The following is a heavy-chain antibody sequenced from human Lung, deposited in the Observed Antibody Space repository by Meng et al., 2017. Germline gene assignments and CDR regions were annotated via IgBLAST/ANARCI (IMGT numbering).Heavy chain of an antibody. Sequence: QVQAQGSGPGLVKPSGTLSPTCAVSGGSISSDNWWSWVRQPPGKGLEWIGEIYHSGSTNYNPSLKSRITISVDKPKNQFSLTLSSVTAADTAVYYCTKNDFYCLGYWGQGTLVTVSS. V-gene: IGHV4-4*02. CDR1: GGSISSDNW. J-gene: IGHJ4*02. D-gene: IGHD2-21*01. CDR3: TKNDFYCLGY. CDR2: IYHSGST.